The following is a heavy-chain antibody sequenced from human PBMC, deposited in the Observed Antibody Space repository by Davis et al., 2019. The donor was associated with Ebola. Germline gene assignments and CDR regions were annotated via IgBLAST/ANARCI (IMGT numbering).Heavy chain of an antibody. CDR1: GYTFTSHS. CDR3: ARHDTMIVDGFDI. CDR2: INPSGGST. J-gene: IGHJ3*02. Sequence: AASVKVSCKASGYTFTSHSMHWVRQAPGQGLEWMGIINPSGGSTSYAQKFQGRVTMTRDTSTSTVHMELSSLRSEDTAVYYCARHDTMIVDGFDIWGQGTMVTVSS. D-gene: IGHD3-22*01. V-gene: IGHV1-46*01.